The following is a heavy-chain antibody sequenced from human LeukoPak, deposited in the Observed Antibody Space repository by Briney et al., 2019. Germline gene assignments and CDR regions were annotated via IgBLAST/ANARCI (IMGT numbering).Heavy chain of an antibody. Sequence: PSETLSLTCTVSGGSISSSSYYWGWIRQPPGKGLEWIGSIYYSGSTYYNPSLKSRVTISVDTSKNQFFLKLSSVTAADTAVYYCARHPRLNHCSSTSCYPDWYFDLWGRGTLVTVSS. CDR3: ARHPRLNHCSSTSCYPDWYFDL. J-gene: IGHJ2*01. V-gene: IGHV4-39*01. CDR2: IYYSGST. D-gene: IGHD2-2*01. CDR1: GGSISSSSYY.